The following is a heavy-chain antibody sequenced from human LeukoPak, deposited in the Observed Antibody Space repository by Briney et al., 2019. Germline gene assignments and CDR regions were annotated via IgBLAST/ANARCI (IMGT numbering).Heavy chain of an antibody. CDR2: IASDHTT. J-gene: IGHJ6*04. D-gene: IGHD3-10*02. CDR3: AELGITMIGGV. Sequence: GGSLRLSCAASGFTVSNYEMNWVRQAPGKGLEWVSFIASDHTTYYADSVKGRFTISRDNAKNSLYLQMNSLRAKDTAVYYCAELGITMIGGVWGKGTTVTISS. V-gene: IGHV3-48*03. CDR1: GFTVSNYE.